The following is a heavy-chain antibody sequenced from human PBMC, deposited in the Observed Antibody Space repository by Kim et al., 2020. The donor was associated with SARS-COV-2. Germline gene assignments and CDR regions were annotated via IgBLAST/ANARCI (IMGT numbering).Heavy chain of an antibody. CDR3: ARSPKLEPAEV. V-gene: IGHV4-31*02. Sequence: TYYTPSLKRRVTISVDTSRTPFSLKLSSVTAADTAVYYCARSPKLEPAEVWGQGTLVTVSS. D-gene: IGHD1-1*01. J-gene: IGHJ4*02. CDR2: T.